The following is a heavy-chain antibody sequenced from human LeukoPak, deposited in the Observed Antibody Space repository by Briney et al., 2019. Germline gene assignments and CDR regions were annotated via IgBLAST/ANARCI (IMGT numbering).Heavy chain of an antibody. D-gene: IGHD2-2*02. Sequence: GASVKVSCKASGYTFTSYAMHWVRQAPGQRLEWMGWINAGNGNTKYSQKFQGRVTITRDTSASTAYMELSSLRSEDTAVYYCARDCSSTSCYIFYYYYGMDVWGQGTTVTVSS. CDR1: GYTFTSYA. V-gene: IGHV1-3*01. J-gene: IGHJ6*02. CDR3: ARDCSSTSCYIFYYYYGMDV. CDR2: INAGNGNT.